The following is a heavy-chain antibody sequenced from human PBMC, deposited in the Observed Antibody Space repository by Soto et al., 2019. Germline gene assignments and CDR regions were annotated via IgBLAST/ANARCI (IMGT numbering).Heavy chain of an antibody. CDR2: IIPIFGTA. J-gene: IGHJ4*02. Sequence: GASVKVSCKASGGTFSSYAISWLRQSPGQGLECMGGIIPIFGTANYAQKFQGRVTITADKSTSTAYMELSSLRSEDTAVYYCARAGYDFWSGYYKSPLNFDYWGQGTLVTVS. D-gene: IGHD3-3*01. V-gene: IGHV1-69*06. CDR1: GGTFSSYA. CDR3: ARAGYDFWSGYYKSPLNFDY.